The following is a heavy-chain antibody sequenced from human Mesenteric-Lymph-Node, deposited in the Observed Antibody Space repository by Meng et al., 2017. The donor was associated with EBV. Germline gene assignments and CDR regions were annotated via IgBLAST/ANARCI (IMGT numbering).Heavy chain of an antibody. V-gene: IGHV4-61*01. CDR2: FYSSGSI. CDR1: GYYVTSCTTY. J-gene: IGHJ4*02. Sequence: QVKGAGTESEKTGARPALTGTVIGYYVTSCTTYGNGIRQSLGKGVEWIGYFYSSGSINYNPSLKSRVNISIDMSKNQFYLKLTSVIAADTAVYYCASSYMYTSGWPLDYWGQGTLVTVSS. CDR3: ASSYMYTSGWPLDY. D-gene: IGHD6-19*01.